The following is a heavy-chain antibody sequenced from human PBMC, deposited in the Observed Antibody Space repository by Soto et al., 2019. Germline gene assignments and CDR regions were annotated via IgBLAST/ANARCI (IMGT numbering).Heavy chain of an antibody. J-gene: IGHJ6*02. CDR2: ISYDGSNK. D-gene: IGHD1-7*01. CDR3: ARDLMSKKPGTTSGMAV. V-gene: IGHV3-30-3*01. CDR1: GFTFSSYA. Sequence: PGGSLRLSCAASGFTFSSYAMHWVRQAPGKGLEWVAVISYDGSNKYYADSVKGRFTISRDNSKNTLYLQMNSLRAEDTAVYYCARDLMSKKPGTTSGMAVWGQGTTVTVSS.